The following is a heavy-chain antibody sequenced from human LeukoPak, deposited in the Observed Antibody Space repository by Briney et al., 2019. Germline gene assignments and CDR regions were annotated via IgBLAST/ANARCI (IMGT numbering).Heavy chain of an antibody. CDR1: GGSISSGSYY. CDR3: VKVNRVGATFVFAFDV. V-gene: IGHV4-61*02. J-gene: IGHJ3*01. Sequence: SETLSLTCTVSGGSISSGSYYWSWIRQPAGKGLEWIGRIYTSGSTNYNPSLKSRVTISVDTSKNQFSLKLSSVTAADTAVYYCVKVNRVGATFVFAFDVWGKGTMATASS. D-gene: IGHD1-26*01. CDR2: IYTSGST.